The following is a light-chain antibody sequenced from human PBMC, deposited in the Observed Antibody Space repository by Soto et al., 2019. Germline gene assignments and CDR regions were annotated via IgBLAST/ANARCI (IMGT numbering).Light chain of an antibody. J-gene: IGKJ1*01. CDR1: QSISSW. V-gene: IGKV1-5*01. CDR3: QQYDSYSRT. CDR2: DAS. Sequence: DIQMTQSPSTLSASVGDRVTITCRASQSISSWLAWYQQKPGKAPKLLIYDASSVESGVPSRFSGSVSGTEFTLTISSLQPDDFATYYCQQYDSYSRTFGQGTKVEIK.